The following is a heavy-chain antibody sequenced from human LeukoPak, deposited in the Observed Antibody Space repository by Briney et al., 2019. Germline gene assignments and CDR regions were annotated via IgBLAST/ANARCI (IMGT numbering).Heavy chain of an antibody. CDR2: IDKNDATT. J-gene: IGHJ4*02. CDR1: GFTFSNYA. D-gene: IGHD1/OR15-1a*01. Sequence: GGSLRLSCAASGFTFSNYAMSWVRQAPGKGLEWVSSIDKNDATTNYADSVRGRFTISRDNSKNTLHLQMSSPRAEDTAVYYCAKYNGQLLEQWYYDYWGQGTLVTVSS. CDR3: AKYNGQLLEQWYYDY. V-gene: IGHV3-23*01.